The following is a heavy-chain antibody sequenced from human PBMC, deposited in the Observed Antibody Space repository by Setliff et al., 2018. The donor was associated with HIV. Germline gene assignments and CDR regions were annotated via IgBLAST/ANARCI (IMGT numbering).Heavy chain of an antibody. D-gene: IGHD6-19*01. CDR2: IWYDGSNK. Sequence: PGGSLRFSCAASGFTFSSYGMHWVRQAPGKGLEWVAVIWYDGSNKEYGDSVKGRFTISRDNSKNMVYLEMNNLRGEDSAVYYCARDPAMSGWALADWGQGTQVTVSS. CDR1: GFTFSSYG. J-gene: IGHJ4*02. V-gene: IGHV3-33*01. CDR3: ARDPAMSGWALAD.